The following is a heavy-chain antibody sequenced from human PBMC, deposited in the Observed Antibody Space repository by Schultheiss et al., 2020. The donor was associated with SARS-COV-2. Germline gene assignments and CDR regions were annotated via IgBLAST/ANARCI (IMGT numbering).Heavy chain of an antibody. CDR1: GFTVSSNY. J-gene: IGHJ4*02. CDR2: INHSGST. V-gene: IGHV4-34*01. D-gene: IGHD1-7*01. Sequence: ESLKISCAASGFTVSSNYMSWIRQPPGKGLEWIGEINHSGSTNYNPSLKSRVTISVDTSKNQFSLKLSSVTAADTAVYYCARGLGTIDYWGQGTLVTVSS. CDR3: ARGLGTIDY.